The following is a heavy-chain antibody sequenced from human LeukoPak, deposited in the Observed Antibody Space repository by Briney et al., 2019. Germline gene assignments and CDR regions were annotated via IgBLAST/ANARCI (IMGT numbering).Heavy chain of an antibody. Sequence: GGSLRLSCAASGFTFSNYVMSWVRQAPGKGLEWVSEISGSGGSTHYTDSVKGRFTISRDNSKNTLYLQMSSLRAEDTAVYYCAKGRGPYGDYDFDHWGQGTLVTVSS. D-gene: IGHD4-17*01. V-gene: IGHV3-23*01. J-gene: IGHJ4*02. CDR1: GFTFSNYV. CDR2: ISGSGGST. CDR3: AKGRGPYGDYDFDH.